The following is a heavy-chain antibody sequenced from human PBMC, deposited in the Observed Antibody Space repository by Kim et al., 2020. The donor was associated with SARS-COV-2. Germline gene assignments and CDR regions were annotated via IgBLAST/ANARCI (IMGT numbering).Heavy chain of an antibody. Sequence: SVKVSCKASGGTFTNYAITWVRQAPGQGLEWLGGIIPLFGTTNYAQKFLARVTITADESTNTVSMELSNLKSEDTGVYFCARAEDGRSQYFDVWAQGTLVTVSS. CDR3: ARAEDGRSQYFDV. J-gene: IGHJ4*02. D-gene: IGHD2-15*01. CDR2: IIPLFGTT. V-gene: IGHV1-69*13. CDR1: GGTFTNYA.